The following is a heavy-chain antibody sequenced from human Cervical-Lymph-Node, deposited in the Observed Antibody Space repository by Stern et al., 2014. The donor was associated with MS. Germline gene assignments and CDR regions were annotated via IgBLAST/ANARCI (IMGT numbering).Heavy chain of an antibody. Sequence: QVQLVESGAEVKKPGSSVKVSCKASGGTFSNYAISWVRQAPGQGLEWMGGIIPIFGAANYAQKVQDRITITADESTRTAFMELSSLRSEDTAVYYCARDLTTDYYGSGTYYSYYFDYWGQGTLVTVSS. D-gene: IGHD3-10*01. CDR2: IIPIFGAA. J-gene: IGHJ4*02. V-gene: IGHV1-69*01. CDR3: ARDLTTDYYGSGTYYSYYFDY. CDR1: GGTFSNYA.